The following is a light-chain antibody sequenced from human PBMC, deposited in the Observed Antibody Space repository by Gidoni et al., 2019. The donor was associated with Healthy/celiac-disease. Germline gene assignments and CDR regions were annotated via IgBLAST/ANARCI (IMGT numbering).Light chain of an antibody. Sequence: DIQMTQSPSSLSASVGARVTITCRASQSISSYLTCYQQKPGKAPKLLIYAASSLQSGVPSRFSGSGSGTDFTLTISSLQPEDFATYYCQQSYSTPYTCGQGTKLEIK. J-gene: IGKJ2*01. CDR3: QQSYSTPYT. V-gene: IGKV1-39*01. CDR1: QSISSY. CDR2: AAS.